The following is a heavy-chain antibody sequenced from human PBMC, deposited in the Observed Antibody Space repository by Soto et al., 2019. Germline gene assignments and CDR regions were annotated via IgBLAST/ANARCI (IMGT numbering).Heavy chain of an antibody. J-gene: IGHJ4*02. CDR2: IYYSGRT. CDR3: ARDDGYNGIDY. V-gene: IGHV4-59*01. D-gene: IGHD5-12*01. Sequence: SETLSLTCTLSGGSISTYYWSWIRQPPGKGLDWIGNIYYSGRTDYSPSLKSRVTISVDTSKNQFSLRLSSVTAADTAVYYCARDDGYNGIDYWGQGTQVTVSS. CDR1: GGSISTYY.